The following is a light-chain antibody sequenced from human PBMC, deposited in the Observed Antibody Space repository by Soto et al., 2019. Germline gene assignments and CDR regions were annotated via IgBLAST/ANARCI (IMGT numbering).Light chain of an antibody. V-gene: IGKV3-15*01. CDR3: QQYDNWPPLT. CDR2: GAS. Sequence: EIVMTQSPATLSVSPGEGATLSCRASQSVRTNLAWYQQKPGQAPRLLIYGASIRAAGIPVRFSGSGSGTEFTLTISSLQSEDFAVYFCQQYDNWPPLTFGGGSKVEIK. CDR1: QSVRTN. J-gene: IGKJ4*01.